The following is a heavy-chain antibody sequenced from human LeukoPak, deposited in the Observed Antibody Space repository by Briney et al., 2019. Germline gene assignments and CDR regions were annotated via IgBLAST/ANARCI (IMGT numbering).Heavy chain of an antibody. D-gene: IGHD2-15*01. Sequence: GGSLRLSCAASGFTFSNAWMSWVRQAPGKGLEWVGRIKSKPAGGTTDHAAPVKGRFTISRDDSKNTLYLRMNSLKTEDTAVYYCTTHGSPSDFDYWGQGTLVTVSS. CDR1: GFTFSNAW. V-gene: IGHV3-15*01. CDR3: TTHGSPSDFDY. J-gene: IGHJ4*02. CDR2: IKSKPAGGTT.